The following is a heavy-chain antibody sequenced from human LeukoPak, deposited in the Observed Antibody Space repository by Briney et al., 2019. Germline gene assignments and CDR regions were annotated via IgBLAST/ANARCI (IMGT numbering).Heavy chain of an antibody. V-gene: IGHV1-8*03. CDR3: ARDGANSYDSSGPRGGTFDI. Sequence: ASVKVSCKASGYTFTSYDINWVRQATGQGLEWMGWMNPNSGNTGYARKFQGRVTITRDTSITTAYMELSSLRSEDTAVYYCARDGANSYDSSGPRGGTFDIWGQGTMVTVSS. D-gene: IGHD3-22*01. J-gene: IGHJ3*02. CDR2: MNPNSGNT. CDR1: GYTFTSYD.